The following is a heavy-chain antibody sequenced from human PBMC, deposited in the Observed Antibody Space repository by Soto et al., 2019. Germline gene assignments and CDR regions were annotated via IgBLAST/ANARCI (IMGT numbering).Heavy chain of an antibody. J-gene: IGHJ4*02. CDR2: ISGGGGST. Sequence: GGSLRLSCAASGFTFSNYAMTWVRQAPGKGLQCVSAISGGGGSTYYADSVKGRFTISRDNSKNTLYLQMNSLRAEDTAVYYCAKDPSLSTAYYFDYWAQGTLVTVSS. CDR3: AKDPSLSTAYYFDY. V-gene: IGHV3-23*01. CDR1: GFTFSNYA.